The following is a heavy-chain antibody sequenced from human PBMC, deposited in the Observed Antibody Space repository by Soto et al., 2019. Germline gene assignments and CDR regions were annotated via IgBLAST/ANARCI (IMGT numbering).Heavy chain of an antibody. CDR2: ISYDGSNK. J-gene: IGHJ4*02. V-gene: IGHV3-30*18. Sequence: GGSLRLSCAASGFTFSSYGMHWVRPAPGKGLEWVAVISYDGSNKYYADSVKGRFTISRDNSKNTLYLQMNSLRAEDTAVYYCAKAEYPQEDFDYWGQGTLVTVSS. CDR1: GFTFSSYG. CDR3: AKAEYPQEDFDY. D-gene: IGHD6-6*01.